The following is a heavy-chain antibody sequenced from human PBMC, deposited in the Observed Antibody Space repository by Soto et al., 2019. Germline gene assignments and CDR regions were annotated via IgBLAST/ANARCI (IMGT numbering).Heavy chain of an antibody. CDR1: GFTFDDYT. CDR2: ISWDGGST. CDR3: AKDMGSGSLRPVFGGPYYYYGMDV. Sequence: PGGSLRLSCAASGFTFDDYTMHWVRQAPGKGLEWVSLISWDGGSTYYADSVKGRFTISRDNSKNSLYLQMNSLRTEDTALYYCAKDMGSGSLRPVFGGPYYYYGMDVWGQGTTVTVSS. J-gene: IGHJ6*02. D-gene: IGHD3-10*01. V-gene: IGHV3-43*01.